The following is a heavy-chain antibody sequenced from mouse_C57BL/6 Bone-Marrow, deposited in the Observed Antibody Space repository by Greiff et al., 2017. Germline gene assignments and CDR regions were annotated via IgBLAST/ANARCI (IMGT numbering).Heavy chain of an antibody. CDR3: ARRPERYGSSYCYWYFDV. J-gene: IGHJ1*03. CDR1: GFTFSSYG. CDR2: ISSGGSYT. Sequence: EVKLVESGGDLVKPGGSLKLSCAASGFTFSSYGMSWVRQTPDKRLEWVATISSGGSYTYYPDSVKGRFTLSRDNAKNALYLQMSSMKCEDTAMYDCARRPERYGSSYCYWYFDVWGTGTTVTVSS. V-gene: IGHV5-6*02. D-gene: IGHD1-1*01.